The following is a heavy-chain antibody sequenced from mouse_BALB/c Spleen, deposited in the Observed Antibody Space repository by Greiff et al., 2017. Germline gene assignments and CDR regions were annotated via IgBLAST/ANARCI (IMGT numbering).Heavy chain of an antibody. CDR2: ISSGGSYT. Sequence: EVQLVESGGDLVKPGGSLKLSCAASGFTFSSYGMSWVRQTPDKRLEWVATISSGGSYTYYPDSVKGRFTISRDNAKNTLYLQMSSLKSEDTAMYYCARGEKVVAPFGYWGQGTTLTVSS. V-gene: IGHV5-6*01. D-gene: IGHD1-1*01. CDR1: GFTFSSYG. CDR3: ARGEKVVAPFGY. J-gene: IGHJ2*01.